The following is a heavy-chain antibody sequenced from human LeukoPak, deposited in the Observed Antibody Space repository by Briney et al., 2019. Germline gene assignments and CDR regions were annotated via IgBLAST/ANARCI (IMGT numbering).Heavy chain of an antibody. J-gene: IGHJ4*02. CDR1: GFTFNNYW. CDR2: IWYDGSNK. D-gene: IGHD6-19*01. CDR3: ARDVWQWLGFDY. V-gene: IGHV3-33*08. Sequence: GGSLRLSCAASGFTFNNYWMHLVRQAPGKGLEWVAVIWYDGSNKYYADSVKGRFTISRDNSKNTLYLQMNSLRAEDTAVYYCARDVWQWLGFDYWGQGTLVTVSS.